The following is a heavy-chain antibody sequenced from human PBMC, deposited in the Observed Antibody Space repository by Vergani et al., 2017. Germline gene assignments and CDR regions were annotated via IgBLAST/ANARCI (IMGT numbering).Heavy chain of an antibody. CDR1: GDSIISRSYY. D-gene: IGHD3-16*01. J-gene: IGHJ2*01. Sequence: QMQLQESGPGLVKASETLSLTCPVSGDSIISRSYYWGWIRQPPGKGLERIGRIYNSGNGDSSSSLKSRVTISADTSKNQFSLRLTSVTAADTALYYCASGEYYSDSTSHFRGKYFDLWGRGTLVTVPS. V-gene: IGHV4-39*01. CDR3: ASGEYYSDSTSHFRGKYFDL. CDR2: IYNSGNG.